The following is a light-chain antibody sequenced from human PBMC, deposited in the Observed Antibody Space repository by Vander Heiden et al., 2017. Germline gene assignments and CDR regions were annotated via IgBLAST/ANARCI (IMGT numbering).Light chain of an antibody. V-gene: IGKV1-33*01. J-gene: IGKJ4*01. CDR2: DPS. CDR3: QQYDNLLHGT. CDR1: QDIRNY. Sequence: DIQITQSPSSLSACVGDRVTITCQARQDIRNYLNWYQQKPGKAPKLLIYDPSNLETGVPSRFSGSGFGTHFTFTITSRQPVDIAPYYSQQYDNLLHGTFGGGTKVEIK.